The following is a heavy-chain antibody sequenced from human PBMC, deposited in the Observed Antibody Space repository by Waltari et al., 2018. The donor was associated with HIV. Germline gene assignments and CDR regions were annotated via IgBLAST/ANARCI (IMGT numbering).Heavy chain of an antibody. CDR2: TNPNSSGT. V-gene: IGHV1-2*02. CDR1: GYTFTGYY. CDR3: ATDQGGYPLGYLKH. D-gene: IGHD3-22*01. Sequence: QVQLVQSGAEVKKPGASVKVSCKASGYTFTGYYIHWVRQAPGHGLEWMRLTNPNSSGTKYARKLQSRVTMTRDTSIRAAYIELSKLRSDDTAVYYCATDQGGYPLGYLKHWGQGTLVTVTP. J-gene: IGHJ4*02.